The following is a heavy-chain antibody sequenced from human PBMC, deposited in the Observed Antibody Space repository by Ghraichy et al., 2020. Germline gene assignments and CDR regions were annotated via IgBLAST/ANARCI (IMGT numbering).Heavy chain of an antibody. CDR3: ARDRGIAGEFDY. J-gene: IGHJ4*02. CDR2: IYHSGNS. Sequence: SETLSLTCTVSGDSINDYYWSWIRQPSGKGLEWIAFIYHSGNSDYNPSLKSRVTISLDTSKNHFSLRLKSVTAADTAVYYCARDRGIAGEFDYWGRGTLVTVSS. D-gene: IGHD6-13*01. V-gene: IGHV4-59*01. CDR1: GDSINDYY.